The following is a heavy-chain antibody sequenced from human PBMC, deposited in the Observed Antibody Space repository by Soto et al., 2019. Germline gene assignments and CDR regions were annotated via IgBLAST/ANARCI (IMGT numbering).Heavy chain of an antibody. CDR3: ARDKITGLFDY. J-gene: IGHJ4*02. CDR1: GGSISSGNYY. CDR2: IYHSGST. Sequence: SETLSLTCTVSGGSISSGNYYWGWVRQPPGKGLEWIGEIYHSGSTNYNPSLKSRVTISVDTSKNQFSLKLTSVTAADTAVYYCARDKITGLFDYWGQGTLVTVSS. D-gene: IGHD2-8*02. V-gene: IGHV4-39*07.